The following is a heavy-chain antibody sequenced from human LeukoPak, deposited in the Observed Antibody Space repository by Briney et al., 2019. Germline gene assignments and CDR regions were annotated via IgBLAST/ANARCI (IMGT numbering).Heavy chain of an antibody. V-gene: IGHV3-30*04. D-gene: IGHD3-10*01. CDR2: ISYDGSNK. Sequence: GGSLRLSCAASGFTFSSYAMHWARQAPGKGLEWVAVISYDGSNKYYADSVKGRFTISRDNSKNTLYLQMNSLRAEDTAVYYCARDGPPYGSGSYYNRDYYYGMDVWGQGTTVTVSS. J-gene: IGHJ6*02. CDR1: GFTFSSYA. CDR3: ARDGPPYGSGSYYNRDYYYGMDV.